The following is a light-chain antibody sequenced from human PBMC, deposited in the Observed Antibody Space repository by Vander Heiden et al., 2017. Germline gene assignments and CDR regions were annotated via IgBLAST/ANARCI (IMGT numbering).Light chain of an antibody. V-gene: IGLV1-47*01. CDR3: AAWDDSLSGSYV. Sequence: QSVLTQPPSASGTPGQRVTTSCCGSSCNIGSNYVYWYQQLPGTAPKLLIYRNNQRPSGGPDRFSGSKSGTSASLAISGLRAEDEDDYYCAAWDDSLSGSYVFGTGTKVTVL. CDR2: RNN. CDR1: SCNIGSNY. J-gene: IGLJ1*01.